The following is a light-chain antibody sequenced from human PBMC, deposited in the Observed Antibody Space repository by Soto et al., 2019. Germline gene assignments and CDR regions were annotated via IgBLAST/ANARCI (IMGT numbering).Light chain of an antibody. CDR1: QSVSSN. V-gene: IGKV3-15*01. J-gene: IGKJ4*01. Sequence: EIMMTQSPATLSVSPGARATLSCRASQSVSSNFAWFQQKPGQAPRLLIYGASTRATGIPARFSGSGSGTEFTLTISSLQSEDFAVYYCQQHRSYPVTFGGGTKVDIK. CDR2: GAS. CDR3: QQHRSYPVT.